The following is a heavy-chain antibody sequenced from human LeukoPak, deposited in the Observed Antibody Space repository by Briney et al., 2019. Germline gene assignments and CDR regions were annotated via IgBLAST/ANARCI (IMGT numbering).Heavy chain of an antibody. CDR3: ARNVSRGEPGGAFDI. D-gene: IGHD3-16*01. CDR1: GGSISSYY. Sequence: SETLSLTCTVSGGSISSYYWSRIRQPPGKGLEWIGYIYYSGSTNYNPSLKSRVTISVDTSKNQFSLKLSSVTAADTAVYYCARNVSRGEPGGAFDIWGQGTMVTVSS. J-gene: IGHJ3*02. CDR2: IYYSGST. V-gene: IGHV4-59*01.